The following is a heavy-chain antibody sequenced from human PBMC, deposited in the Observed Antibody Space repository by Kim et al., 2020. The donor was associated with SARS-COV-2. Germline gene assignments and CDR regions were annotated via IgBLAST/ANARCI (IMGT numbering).Heavy chain of an antibody. CDR2: IIPIFGTA. D-gene: IGHD3-9*01. V-gene: IGHV1-69*13. Sequence: SVKVSCKASGGTFSSYAISWVRQAPGQGLEWMGGIIPIFGTANYAQKFQGRVTITADESTSTAYMELSSLRSEDTAVYYCARGPPSITIGWGYYYGMDVWGQGTTVTVSS. J-gene: IGHJ6*02. CDR1: GGTFSSYA. CDR3: ARGPPSITIGWGYYYGMDV.